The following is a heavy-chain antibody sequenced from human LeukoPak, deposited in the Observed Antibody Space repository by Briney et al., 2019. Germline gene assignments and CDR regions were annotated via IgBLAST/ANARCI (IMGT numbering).Heavy chain of an antibody. J-gene: IGHJ4*02. CDR1: GFSLSSYS. Sequence: PGGSLRLSCAASGFSLSSYSMNWVRQAPGKGLEWVSSISSSSSYIYYADSVKGRFTISRDNAKNSLYLQMNSLRAEDTAVYYCASPVVSRGSGQFDYWGQGTLVTVSS. CDR2: ISSSSSYI. V-gene: IGHV3-21*01. CDR3: ASPVVSRGSGQFDY. D-gene: IGHD3-10*01.